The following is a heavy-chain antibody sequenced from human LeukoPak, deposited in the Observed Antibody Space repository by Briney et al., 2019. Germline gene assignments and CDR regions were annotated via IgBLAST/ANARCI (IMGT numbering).Heavy chain of an antibody. D-gene: IGHD2-15*01. Sequence: PGGSLRLSCAASGFTFSDYYMIWIRQGPGKGLEWISYISSSGLTINYADSVKGRFTISRDNAKNSLYLQMNSLRAEDTAVYYCAKVLVLVSANRYYFDYWGQGTLVTVSS. CDR2: ISSSGLTI. J-gene: IGHJ4*02. CDR3: AKVLVLVSANRYYFDY. CDR1: GFTFSDYY. V-gene: IGHV3-11*01.